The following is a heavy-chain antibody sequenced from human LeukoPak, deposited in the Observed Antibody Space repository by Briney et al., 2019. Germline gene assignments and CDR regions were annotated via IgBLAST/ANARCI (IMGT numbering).Heavy chain of an antibody. D-gene: IGHD1-26*01. Sequence: SETLSLTCTVSGGSISSSSYYWGWIRQPPGKGLEWIGYIYYTGSTNYNPSLKSRVTISVDTSKNQLSLKLRSVTAADTAVYYCARQDSGTYLSPLDIWGQGTVVTVSS. CDR3: ARQDSGTYLSPLDI. V-gene: IGHV4-61*05. CDR2: IYYTGST. J-gene: IGHJ3*02. CDR1: GGSISSSSYY.